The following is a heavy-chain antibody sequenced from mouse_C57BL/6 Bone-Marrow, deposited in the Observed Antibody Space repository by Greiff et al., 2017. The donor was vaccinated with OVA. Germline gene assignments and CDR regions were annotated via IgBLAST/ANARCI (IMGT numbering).Heavy chain of an antibody. D-gene: IGHD2-4*01. CDR3: ARYYDYDADAMDY. J-gene: IGHJ4*01. Sequence: EVKLVESGGGLVQPGGSLSLSCAASGFTFTDYYMSWVRQPPGKALEWLGFIRNKANGYTTAYSASVKGRFTISRDNSQSILYRQMNALRAEDSATYYCARYYDYDADAMDYWGQGTSVTVSS. CDR1: GFTFTDYY. V-gene: IGHV7-3*01. CDR2: IRNKANGYTT.